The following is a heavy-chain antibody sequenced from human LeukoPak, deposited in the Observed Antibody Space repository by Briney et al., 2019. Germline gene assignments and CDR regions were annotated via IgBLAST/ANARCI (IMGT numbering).Heavy chain of an antibody. CDR2: ISNGGGST. D-gene: IGHD2-2*02. Sequence: GGSLRLSCAASGFTFSSYAMSWVRQAPGKGLEWVSVISNGGGSTYYADSVKGRFTISRDNSKNTLYLQMNSLRPEDTAVYYCAKDLDRGYCSSTSCYTEYFQHWGQGTLVTVSS. CDR3: AKDLDRGYCSSTSCYTEYFQH. CDR1: GFTFSSYA. J-gene: IGHJ1*01. V-gene: IGHV3-23*01.